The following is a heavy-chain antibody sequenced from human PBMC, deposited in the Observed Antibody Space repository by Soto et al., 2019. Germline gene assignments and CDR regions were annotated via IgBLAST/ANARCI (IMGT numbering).Heavy chain of an antibody. J-gene: IGHJ4*02. CDR2: INHSGST. CDR3: ARHFSVDYFDY. V-gene: IGHV4-34*01. CDR1: GGSFSGYY. Sequence: SETLSLTCAVYGGSFSGYYWNWIRQPPGKGLEWIGEINHSGSTNYNPSLKSRVTISLDTSKNQFSLKLSSMTAADTAVYYCARHFSVDYFDYWGQGALVTVSS.